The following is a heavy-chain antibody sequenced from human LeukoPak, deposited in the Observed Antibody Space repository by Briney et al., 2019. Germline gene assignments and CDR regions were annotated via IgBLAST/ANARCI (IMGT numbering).Heavy chain of an antibody. J-gene: IGHJ4*02. CDR3: ARSVEMDTITDY. CDR1: GYTFTGYY. V-gene: IGHV1-2*02. D-gene: IGHD5-24*01. CDR2: INPNSGGT. Sequence: ASVKVSCKASGYTFTGYYMHWVRQAPGQGLEWMGWINPNSGGTNYAQKFQGRVTMTRDTSISTAYMELSRLRSDDTAVYYCARSVEMDTITDYWGQGTLVTVSS.